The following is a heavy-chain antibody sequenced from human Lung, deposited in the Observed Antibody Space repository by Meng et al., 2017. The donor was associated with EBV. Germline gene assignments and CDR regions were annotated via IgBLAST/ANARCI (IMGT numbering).Heavy chain of an antibody. CDR2: ISAYDGNT. Sequence: QVRLVQSVGEVKKPGASVRVACKASGYTFDSYGISWVRQAPGQGLEWMGWISAYDGNTNYARKFQDRVSMTTDTSTSTVYMELRSLRSDDTAVYYCARDYSLDYWGQGTLVTVSS. V-gene: IGHV1-18*01. D-gene: IGHD2-15*01. CDR3: ARDYSLDY. J-gene: IGHJ4*02. CDR1: GYTFDSYG.